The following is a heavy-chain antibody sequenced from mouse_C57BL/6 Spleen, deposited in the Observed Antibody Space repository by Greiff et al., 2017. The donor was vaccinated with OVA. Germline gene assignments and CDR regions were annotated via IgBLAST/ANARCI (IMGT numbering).Heavy chain of an antibody. CDR3: ARGTTVGGGY. Sequence: EVTLMESGAELVKPGASVKLSCTASGFNIKDYYMHWVKQRTEQGLEWIGRIDPEGGETKYAPKFQGKATITADTSSNTAYLQLSSLTCEDTAVYYCARGTTVGGGYRGQGTTLTVAS. J-gene: IGHJ2*01. D-gene: IGHD1-1*01. CDR2: IDPEGGET. V-gene: IGHV14-2*01. CDR1: GFNIKDYY.